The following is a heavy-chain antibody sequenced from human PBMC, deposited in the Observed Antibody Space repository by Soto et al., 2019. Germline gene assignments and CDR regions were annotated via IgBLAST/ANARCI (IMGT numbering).Heavy chain of an antibody. V-gene: IGHV3-7*03. Sequence: EVQLVESGGGLVQPGGSLRLSCAASGFTFRSFFMTWVRQAPGKGLEWVANINQDGSEKYYLDSVRGRFTISRDNAKNSLSLQMNSLGAEDTAVYYCTRMTIAAGGSAFDYWGQGTLVTVSS. CDR2: INQDGSEK. D-gene: IGHD6-13*01. CDR3: TRMTIAAGGSAFDY. CDR1: GFTFRSFF. J-gene: IGHJ4*02.